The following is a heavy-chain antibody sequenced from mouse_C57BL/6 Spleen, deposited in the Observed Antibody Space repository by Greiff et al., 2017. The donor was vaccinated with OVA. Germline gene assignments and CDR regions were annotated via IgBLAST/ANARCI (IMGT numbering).Heavy chain of an antibody. Sequence: VQLQQPGAELVRPGSSVKLSCKASGYTFTSYWMRWVKQRPIQGLEWIGNIDPSDSETHYNQKFKDKATLTVDKSSSTAYMQLSSLTSEDSAVYYCARGLPPYYFDYWGQGTTLTVSS. J-gene: IGHJ2*01. V-gene: IGHV1-52*01. CDR3: ARGLPPYYFDY. CDR1: GYTFTSYW. D-gene: IGHD3-1*01. CDR2: IDPSDSET.